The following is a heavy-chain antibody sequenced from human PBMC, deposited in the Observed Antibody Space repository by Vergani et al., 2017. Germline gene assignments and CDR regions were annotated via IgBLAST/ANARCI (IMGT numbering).Heavy chain of an antibody. Sequence: VQLVESGGGLVKPGGSLRLSCAASGFTFSDFSMSWVRQAPGKGLEWVAFIGSSGPYINYAASVKGRFIISRDNTNNSLFLQLRSLSAEDAAFYYCARDCTSGGCPDNYGMDVWGQGATVTVSS. CDR3: ARDCTSGGCPDNYGMDV. CDR2: IGSSGPYI. J-gene: IGHJ6*02. D-gene: IGHD2-8*01. CDR1: GFTFSDFS. V-gene: IGHV3-21*06.